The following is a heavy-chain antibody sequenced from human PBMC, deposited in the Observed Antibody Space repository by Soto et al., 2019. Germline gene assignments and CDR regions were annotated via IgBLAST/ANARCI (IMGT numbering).Heavy chain of an antibody. CDR3: ARVRLTMVRGVMNGMDV. CDR2: IWYDGSNK. J-gene: IGHJ6*02. D-gene: IGHD3-10*01. V-gene: IGHV3-33*01. CDR1: GFTFSSYG. Sequence: GGSLRLSCAASGFTFSSYGMHWVRQAPGKGLEWVAVIWYDGSNKYYADSVKGRFTISRDNSKNTLYLQMNSLRAEDTAVYYRARVRLTMVRGVMNGMDVWGQGTTVTVPS.